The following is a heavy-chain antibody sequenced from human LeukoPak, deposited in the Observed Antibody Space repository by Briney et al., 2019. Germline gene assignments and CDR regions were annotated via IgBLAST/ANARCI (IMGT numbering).Heavy chain of an antibody. V-gene: IGHV4-59*01. CDR3: AVASRVRLDY. Sequence: TLSLPCTVSGGCISSKYWSWIRQPPGKRLEWIGYIYNSGSTIYNPSLKSRVTISVDTSKNQFSLKLSSVTAADTAVYYCAVASRVRLDYWGQGTLVTVSS. D-gene: IGHD2-2*01. CDR2: IYNSGST. J-gene: IGHJ4*02. CDR1: GGCISSKY.